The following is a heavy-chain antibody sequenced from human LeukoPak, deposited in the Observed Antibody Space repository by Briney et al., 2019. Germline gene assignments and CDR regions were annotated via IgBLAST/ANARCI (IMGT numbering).Heavy chain of an antibody. CDR3: ARGLLVTIFGVVDYYGMDV. V-gene: IGHV1-2*02. CDR2: INPNSGGT. D-gene: IGHD3-3*01. Sequence: GASVKVSCKASGYTFTGYYMHWVRQAPGQGLEWMGWINPNSGGTNYAQKFQGRVTMTRDTSISTAYVELSRLRSDDTAVYYCARGLLVTIFGVVDYYGMDVWGQGTTVTVSS. CDR1: GYTFTGYY. J-gene: IGHJ6*02.